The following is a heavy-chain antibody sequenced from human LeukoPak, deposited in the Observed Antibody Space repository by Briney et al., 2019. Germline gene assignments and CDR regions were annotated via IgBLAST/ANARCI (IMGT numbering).Heavy chain of an antibody. J-gene: IGHJ4*02. V-gene: IGHV1-2*02. D-gene: IGHD3-3*01. CDR1: GYTFTGYY. CDR2: INPNSGGT. Sequence: ASVKVSCKASGYTFTGYYMHWVRQAPGRGLEWMGWINPNSGGTNYAQKFQGRVTMTRDTSIRTAYMELSGLRSDDTAIYYCATGVGGNYDFDYWGQGTLVTVSS. CDR3: ATGVGGNYDFDY.